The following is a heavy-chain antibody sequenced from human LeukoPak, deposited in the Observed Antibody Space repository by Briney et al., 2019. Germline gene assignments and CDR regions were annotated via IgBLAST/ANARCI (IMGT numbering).Heavy chain of an antibody. CDR2: IYYSGST. CDR3: ARSNDSSGYRPLDVLDI. Sequence: SETLSLTCTVSGGSISSSSYYWGWLRQPPGKGLEWFGSIYYSGSTYYNPSVKSRVTISVDTSKNQFSLKLSSVTAADTAVYYCARSNDSSGYRPLDVLDIWGQGTMVTVSS. CDR1: GGSISSSSYY. V-gene: IGHV4-39*07. D-gene: IGHD3-22*01. J-gene: IGHJ3*02.